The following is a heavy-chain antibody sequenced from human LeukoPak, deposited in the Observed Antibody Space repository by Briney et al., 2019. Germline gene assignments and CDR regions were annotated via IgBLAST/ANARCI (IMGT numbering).Heavy chain of an antibody. J-gene: IGHJ3*02. CDR1: GFTFSSYS. CDR2: VSSSSSYI. V-gene: IGHV3-21*01. Sequence: GGSLRLSCAASGFTFSSYSMNWVRQAPGKGLEWVSSVSSSSSYIYYADSVKGRFTISRDNAKNSLYLQMNSLRAEDTAVYYCARANPSYYDILTGTNLPAFDIWGQATMVTVSS. CDR3: ARANPSYYDILTGTNLPAFDI. D-gene: IGHD3-9*01.